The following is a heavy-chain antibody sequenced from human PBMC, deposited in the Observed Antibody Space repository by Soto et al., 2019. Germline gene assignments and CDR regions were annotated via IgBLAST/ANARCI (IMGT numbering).Heavy chain of an antibody. CDR1: GFNFNRFA. V-gene: IGHV3-30*09. D-gene: IGHD2-2*01. J-gene: IGHJ4*02. CDR2: ISYDGNNE. CDR3: ARDPSTPDWRGPEDH. Sequence: QVQMVESGGGLVQPGRSLRLTCTASGFNFNRFAIHWLRQAPGKGLEWVAVISYDGNNEYVAVPLRDRFAISRDNSQNTVFLQIDDVRVEDTARYYCARDPSTPDWRGPEDHWCQGSLVIVSS.